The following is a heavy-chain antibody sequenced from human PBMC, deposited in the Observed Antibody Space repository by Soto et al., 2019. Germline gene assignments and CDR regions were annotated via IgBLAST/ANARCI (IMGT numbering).Heavy chain of an antibody. CDR3: ARADYYGSGSYYTLPTLFDY. CDR1: GYTFTSYG. J-gene: IGHJ4*02. CDR2: ISAYNGNT. D-gene: IGHD3-10*01. Sequence: ASVKVSCKASGYTFTSYGISLVRQAPGQGLEWMGWISAYNGNTNYAQKLQGRVTMTTDTSTSTAYMELRSLRSDDTAVYYCARADYYGSGSYYTLPTLFDYWGQGTLVTVSS. V-gene: IGHV1-18*01.